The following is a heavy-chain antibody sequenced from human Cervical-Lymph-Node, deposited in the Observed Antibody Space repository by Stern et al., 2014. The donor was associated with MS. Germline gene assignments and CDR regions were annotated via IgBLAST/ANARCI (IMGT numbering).Heavy chain of an antibody. CDR1: GGSISSGSHY. CDR2: IYSTGRV. Sequence: QVQLQESGPGLVKPSQTLSLTCTVSGGSISSGSHYWSWIRQPAGKGLEWVGRIYSTGRVDYNPSFKGRVTMSVDTSKDKFSLELRSVTAADTAMYYCAREWIYEVSWFDSWGQGSLVIVSS. CDR3: AREWIYEVSWFDS. V-gene: IGHV4-61*02. J-gene: IGHJ5*01. D-gene: IGHD5/OR15-5a*01.